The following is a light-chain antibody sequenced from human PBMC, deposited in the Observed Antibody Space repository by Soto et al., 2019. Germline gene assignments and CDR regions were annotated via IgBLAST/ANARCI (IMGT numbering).Light chain of an antibody. Sequence: DIVMTQSPDSLAVSLGERATINCKSSQSVLYSSSSKNDLAWYQQKPGQPPKLLIYWASTRESGVPDRFSGSGSGTDFTLPISSLQAEDVAVYYCQKYYSTPFTFGAGTKVDIK. CDR3: QKYYSTPFT. CDR2: WAS. J-gene: IGKJ4*01. V-gene: IGKV4-1*01. CDR1: QSVLYSSSSKND.